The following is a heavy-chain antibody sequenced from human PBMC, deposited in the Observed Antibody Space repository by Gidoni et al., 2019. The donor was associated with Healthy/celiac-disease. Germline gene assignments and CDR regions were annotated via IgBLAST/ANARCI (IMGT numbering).Heavy chain of an antibody. J-gene: IGHJ4*02. Sequence: QLHLQDSGPGLVKPSGPLSLPCAVSVRPISSSNWWSWVRQTPGKGLEWIGEIYHSGSTNYNPSLKSQVTISVEKAKNQFSRKLSSVTAADTDVYYCARSGYYDSSGYYPFDDWGQGTLVTVSS. D-gene: IGHD3-22*01. CDR3: ARSGYYDSSGYYPFDD. CDR2: IYHSGST. V-gene: IGHV4-4*02. CDR1: VRPISSSNW.